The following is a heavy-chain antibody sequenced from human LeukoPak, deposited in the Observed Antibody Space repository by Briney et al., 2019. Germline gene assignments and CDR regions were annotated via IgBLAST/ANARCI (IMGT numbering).Heavy chain of an antibody. Sequence: SETLSLTCTVSGGSISSYYWSWIRQPPGKGLEWIGYIYYSGSTNYNPSLKSRVTISVDTSKNQFSPKLSSVTAADTAVYYCARDCSGGSCYSGFDYWGQGTLVTVSS. J-gene: IGHJ4*02. D-gene: IGHD2-15*01. CDR3: ARDCSGGSCYSGFDY. CDR2: IYYSGST. CDR1: GGSISSYY. V-gene: IGHV4-59*01.